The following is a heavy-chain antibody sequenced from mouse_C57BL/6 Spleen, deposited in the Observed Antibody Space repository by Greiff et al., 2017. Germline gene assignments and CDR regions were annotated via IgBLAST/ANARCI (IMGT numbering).Heavy chain of an antibody. D-gene: IGHD2-4*01. J-gene: IGHJ3*01. Sequence: EVKLVESGGGLVKPGGSLKLSCAASGFTFSDYGMHWVRQAPEKGLEWVAYISSGSSTIYYADTVKGRFTISRDNAKNTLVLQMTSLRSEDTAMYYCARDDYDPPFAYWGQGTLVTVSA. CDR2: ISSGSSTI. V-gene: IGHV5-17*01. CDR3: ARDDYDPPFAY. CDR1: GFTFSDYG.